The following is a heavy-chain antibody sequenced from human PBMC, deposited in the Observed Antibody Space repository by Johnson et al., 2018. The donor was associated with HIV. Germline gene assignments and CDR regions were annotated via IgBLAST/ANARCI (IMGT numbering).Heavy chain of an antibody. CDR1: GFTFSDYY. V-gene: IGHV3-11*04. CDR3: ASGYYYGSGTHHGAFDI. J-gene: IGHJ3*02. Sequence: QVHLVESGGGLVQPGGSLRLSCAASGFTFSDYYMSWIRQAPGKGLEWVSYISSSGSTIFYADSVKGRFTISRDNAKNSLYLQMHSLRAEDTAVYYCASGYYYGSGTHHGAFDIWGQGTMVTVSS. CDR2: ISSSGSTI. D-gene: IGHD3-10*01.